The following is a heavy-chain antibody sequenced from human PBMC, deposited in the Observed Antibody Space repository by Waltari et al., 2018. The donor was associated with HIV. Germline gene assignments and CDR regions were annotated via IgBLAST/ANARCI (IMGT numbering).Heavy chain of an antibody. CDR2: IFSNDEK. Sequence: QVTLKESGPVLVKPTATLTLTCTVSGFSLSNARMGVSWIRQPPGNALEWLAHIFSNDEKSYSTTLKSRLTISKDTSKSQVVLTMTNMDPVDTATYYCARINWATQTLDYWGQGTLVTVSS. V-gene: IGHV2-26*01. CDR3: ARINWATQTLDY. D-gene: IGHD5-12*01. CDR1: GFSLSNARMG. J-gene: IGHJ4*02.